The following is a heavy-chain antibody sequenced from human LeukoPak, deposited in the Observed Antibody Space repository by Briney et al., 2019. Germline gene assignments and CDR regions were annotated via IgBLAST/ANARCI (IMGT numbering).Heavy chain of an antibody. D-gene: IGHD3-16*01. CDR3: ARDLGGVDY. CDR1: GFTFSSYR. J-gene: IGHJ4*02. CDR2: IKQDGSEK. Sequence: GGSLRLSCAASGFTFSSYRVSWVRQAPGKGLEWVANIKQDGSEKYYVDSVKGRFTISRDNAKNSLYLQMNSLRAEDTAVYYCARDLGGVDYWGQGTLVTVSS. V-gene: IGHV3-7*01.